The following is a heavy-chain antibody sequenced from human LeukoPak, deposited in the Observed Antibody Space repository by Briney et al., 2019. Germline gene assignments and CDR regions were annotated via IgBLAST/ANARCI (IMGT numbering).Heavy chain of an antibody. V-gene: IGHV3-48*02. CDR2: ISSSNITI. CDR3: AGGPAVYGPAAGTNWFDP. CDR1: GFTFSSYS. D-gene: IGHD6-13*01. J-gene: IGHJ5*02. Sequence: GGSLRLSCAASGFTFSSYSMNWVRQAPGKGLEWVSYISSSNITIYYADSMKGRFTISRDNAKNTPYLQMNSLRDEDTAVYYCAGGPAVYGPAAGTNWFDPWGQGTLVTVSS.